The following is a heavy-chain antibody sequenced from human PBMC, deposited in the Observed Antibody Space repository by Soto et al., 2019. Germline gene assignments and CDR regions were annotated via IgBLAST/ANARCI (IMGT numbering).Heavy chain of an antibody. CDR1: GFSFTTYG. Sequence: GGSLRLSCAASGFSFTTYGMSWVRQAPGKGLEWVAVITSNGIYTYLADSVKGRFTISRDNSKNTLYLQMNSLRVDDTAVYFCTKSWLFEKNWFDPWGQGTLVTVSS. CDR3: TKSWLFEKNWFDP. V-gene: IGHV3-23*01. D-gene: IGHD3-22*01. CDR2: ITSNGIYT. J-gene: IGHJ5*02.